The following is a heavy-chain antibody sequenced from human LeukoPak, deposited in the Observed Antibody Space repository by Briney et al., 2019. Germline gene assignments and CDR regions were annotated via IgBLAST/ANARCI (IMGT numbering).Heavy chain of an antibody. J-gene: IGHJ4*02. Sequence: SETLSLTCTVSGGSISSYYWSWIRQPPGKGLEWIGYIYYSGYTNYNPSLKSRVTISLDTSKNQFSLNLNSVTAVDTALYFCARAAGSGLIDYWGQGILVIVSS. CDR2: IYYSGYT. CDR3: ARAAGSGLIDY. D-gene: IGHD6-19*01. V-gene: IGHV4-59*12. CDR1: GGSISSYY.